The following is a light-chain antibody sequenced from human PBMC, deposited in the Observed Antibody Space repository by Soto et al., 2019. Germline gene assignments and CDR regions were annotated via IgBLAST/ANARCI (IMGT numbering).Light chain of an antibody. CDR2: DAS. CDR3: QQYSLYWS. Sequence: DIEMTQSPSSMSASVGDRVTITCQASQNINNYLNWYQQKPGRAPKLLIYDASNLEAGVPSRFRGSGSGTEFTPTISSLQPDDFATYYCQQYSLYWSFGQGTKVEIK. V-gene: IGKV1-33*01. J-gene: IGKJ1*01. CDR1: QNINNY.